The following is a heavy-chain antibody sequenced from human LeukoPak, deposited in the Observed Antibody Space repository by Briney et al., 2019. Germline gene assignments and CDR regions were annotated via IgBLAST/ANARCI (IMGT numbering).Heavy chain of an antibody. CDR3: ARYTYSYGPFDP. V-gene: IGHV3-21*01. CDR1: GFTFRSYS. CDR2: ISSSSRYI. D-gene: IGHD5-18*01. J-gene: IGHJ5*02. Sequence: KTGGSLRLSCAASGFTFRSYSMNWVRQAPGKGLEWVSSISSSSRYIYYADSVKGRFTISRDNAKNSLYLQMNSLRAEDTAVYYCARYTYSYGPFDPWGQGTLVTVSS.